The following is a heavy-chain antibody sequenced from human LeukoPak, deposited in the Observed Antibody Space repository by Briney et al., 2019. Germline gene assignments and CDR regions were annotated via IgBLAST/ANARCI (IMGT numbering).Heavy chain of an antibody. CDR1: GYSFTSYW. Sequence: GESLKISCKGSGYSFTSYWIGWVRQMPGKGLEWMGIIYPGDSDTRYSPSFQGQVTISADKSISTAYLQWSSLKASDIGMYYCASAARGDSSGYYFLNPWGQGTLVTVSS. V-gene: IGHV5-51*01. D-gene: IGHD3-22*01. J-gene: IGHJ5*02. CDR3: ASAARGDSSGYYFLNP. CDR2: IYPGDSDT.